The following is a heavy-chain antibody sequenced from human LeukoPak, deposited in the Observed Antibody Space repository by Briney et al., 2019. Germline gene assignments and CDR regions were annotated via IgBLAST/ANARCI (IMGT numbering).Heavy chain of an antibody. J-gene: IGHJ4*02. CDR2: IYYSGST. D-gene: IGHD5-12*01. V-gene: IGHV4-31*03. CDR3: ARERKRYSGYETFDY. Sequence: PSETLSLTCTVSGGSISSNTYYWGWIRQHPGKGLEWIGYIYYSGSTYYNPSLKSRVTISVDTSKNQFSLKLSSVTAADTAVYYCARERKRYSGYETFDYWGQGTLVTVPS. CDR1: GGSISSNTYY.